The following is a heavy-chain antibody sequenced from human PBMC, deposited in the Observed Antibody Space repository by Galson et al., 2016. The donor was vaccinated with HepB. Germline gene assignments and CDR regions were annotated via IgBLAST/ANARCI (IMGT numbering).Heavy chain of an antibody. D-gene: IGHD1-1*01. Sequence: SLRLSCAASGFIFSNYALTWVRQTPGKGLEWVSSITGSGSRTYYAVSVEGRYTISRENSKNTVYLQMNSLRAEDTAVYYCAQSGPGGWYRNYCGLNVWGQGTTVAV. V-gene: IGHV3-23*01. CDR1: GFIFSNYA. CDR3: AQSGPGGWYRNYCGLNV. J-gene: IGHJ6*02. CDR2: ITGSGSRT.